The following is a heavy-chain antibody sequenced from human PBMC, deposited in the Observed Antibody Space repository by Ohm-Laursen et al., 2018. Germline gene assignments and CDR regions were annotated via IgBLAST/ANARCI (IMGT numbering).Heavy chain of an antibody. V-gene: IGHV3-11*04. CDR3: ASAYSYSTPHYLDY. CDR1: GFTFSDYY. Sequence: SLRLSCTASGFTFSDYYMSWIRQAPGKGLEWVSYISSSGSTIYYADSVRGRCTISRDNAKKSLYLQMNSLRAEDTAVYYCASAYSYSTPHYLDYWGQGTLVTVSS. J-gene: IGHJ4*02. D-gene: IGHD5-18*01. CDR2: ISSSGSTI.